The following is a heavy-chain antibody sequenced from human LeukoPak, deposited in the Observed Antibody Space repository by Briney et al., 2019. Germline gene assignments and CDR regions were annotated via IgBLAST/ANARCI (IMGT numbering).Heavy chain of an antibody. J-gene: IGHJ4*02. CDR1: GYTFATCS. Sequence: ASVNVSCKTSGYTFATCSINWVRQAPGQGLEWMGWISGYSGSTNYAQKLQGRVTMTTDTSTTTAYMELRSLKSDDTAVYYCARGHSSGRDYYFDTWGQGTLVTVSS. CDR2: ISGYSGST. CDR3: ARGHSSGRDYYFDT. V-gene: IGHV1-18*01. D-gene: IGHD6-19*01.